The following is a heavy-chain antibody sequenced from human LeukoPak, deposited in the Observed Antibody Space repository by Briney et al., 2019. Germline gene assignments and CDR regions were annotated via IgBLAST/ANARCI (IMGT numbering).Heavy chain of an antibody. Sequence: PSETLSLTCAVYGGSFSGYYWSWIRQPPGKGLEWIGENNHSGSTNYNPSLKSRVTISVDTSKNQFSLKLSSVTAADTAVYYCARAIKQQLVTLYYYYYMDVWGKGTTVTVSS. V-gene: IGHV4-34*01. J-gene: IGHJ6*03. D-gene: IGHD6-13*01. CDR1: GGSFSGYY. CDR2: NNHSGST. CDR3: ARAIKQQLVTLYYYYYMDV.